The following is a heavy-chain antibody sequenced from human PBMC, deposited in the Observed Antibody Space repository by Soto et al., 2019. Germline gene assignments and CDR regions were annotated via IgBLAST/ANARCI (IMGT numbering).Heavy chain of an antibody. Sequence: HGESLKISCQGSGYSFTNYWIDWVRQMPGKGLEWMGRIDPSDSYTNYSPSFEGHVTISADKSITTAYLQWSSLKASDTAMYYCSGQADPRYYGMDVWGQGTTVTVSS. J-gene: IGHJ6*02. CDR3: SGQADPRYYGMDV. V-gene: IGHV5-10-1*01. CDR1: GYSFTNYW. CDR2: IDPSDSYT.